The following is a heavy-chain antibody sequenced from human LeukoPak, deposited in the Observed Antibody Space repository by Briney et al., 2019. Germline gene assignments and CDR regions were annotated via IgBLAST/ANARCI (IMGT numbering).Heavy chain of an antibody. V-gene: IGHV3-48*01. CDR1: GFTFSSYS. CDR3: ARDGGDGYT. D-gene: IGHD5-24*01. Sequence: GGSLRLSCAASGFTFSSYSMNWVRQAPGQGLEWVSYISSSSSTIYYADSVKGRFTISRDNAKNSLYLQMNSLRAEDTAVYYCARDGGDGYTWGQGTLVTVSS. CDR2: ISSSSSTI. J-gene: IGHJ5*02.